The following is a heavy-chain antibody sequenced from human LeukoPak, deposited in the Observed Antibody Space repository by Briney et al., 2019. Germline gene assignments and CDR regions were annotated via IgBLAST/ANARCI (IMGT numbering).Heavy chain of an antibody. J-gene: IGHJ4*02. CDR1: GFTFSSYA. Sequence: GGSLRLSCAASGFTFSSYAMSWVRQAPGKGLEWVSTISGSGGSTYYADSVKGRFTISKDNSKNTVYLQMNSLRAEDTAVYYCAKDALRSSGSYYSDYWGQGILVTVSS. CDR2: ISGSGGST. CDR3: AKDALRSSGSYYSDY. D-gene: IGHD1-26*01. V-gene: IGHV3-23*01.